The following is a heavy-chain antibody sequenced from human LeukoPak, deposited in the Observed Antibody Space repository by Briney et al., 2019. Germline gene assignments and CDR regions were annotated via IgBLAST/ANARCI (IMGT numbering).Heavy chain of an antibody. Sequence: SETLSLTCTVSGGSISSSSYYWGWIRQPPGKGLEWIGSIYYSGSTYYNPPLKSRVTISVDTSKNQFSLKLSSVTAADTAVYYCARYFPNFDYWGQGTLVTVSS. CDR3: ARYFPNFDY. J-gene: IGHJ4*02. CDR1: GGSISSSSYY. D-gene: IGHD2/OR15-2a*01. CDR2: IYYSGST. V-gene: IGHV4-39*01.